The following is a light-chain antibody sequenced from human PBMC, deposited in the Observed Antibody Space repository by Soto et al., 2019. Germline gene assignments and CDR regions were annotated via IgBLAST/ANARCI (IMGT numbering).Light chain of an antibody. CDR3: QQVNSVPFT. V-gene: IGKV1-12*02. Sequence: DIQMTQSPSSVSASVGDRVTITCRASQGISSWLAWYQQKPGKAPKLLVYAASNFESGVPSRFSGSGSGTDFSLTIVSLQPEDFATYYCQQVNSVPFTFGQGTRLEIK. CDR2: AAS. CDR1: QGISSW. J-gene: IGKJ5*01.